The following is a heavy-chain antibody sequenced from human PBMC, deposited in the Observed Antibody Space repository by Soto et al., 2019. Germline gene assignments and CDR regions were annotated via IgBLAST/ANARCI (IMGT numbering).Heavy chain of an antibody. CDR3: ARHKNTMVRGVILWAFDI. CDR2: IYYSGST. V-gene: IGHV4-59*08. CDR1: GGSISSYY. J-gene: IGHJ3*02. D-gene: IGHD3-10*01. Sequence: PSETLSLTCTVSGGSISSYYWSWIRQPPGKGLEWIGYIYYSGSTNYNPSLKSRVTISVDTSKNQFSLKLSSVTAADTAVYYCARHKNTMVRGVILWAFDIWGQGTMVTVSS.